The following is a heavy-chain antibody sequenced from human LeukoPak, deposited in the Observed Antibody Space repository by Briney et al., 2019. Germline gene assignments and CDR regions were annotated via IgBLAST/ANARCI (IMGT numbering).Heavy chain of an antibody. D-gene: IGHD5-24*01. Sequence: SETLSVTCTVSRGSISRYFWSWIPQPPRERLGWIGYLYYSGSTNYNPSLKRRVTISVDTSKNQFSLKLSSVTAADTAVYYCARAQFYYHGMDVWGQGTTVTVSS. CDR3: ARAQFYYHGMDV. V-gene: IGHV4-59*01. J-gene: IGHJ6*02. CDR1: RGSISRYF. CDR2: LYYSGST.